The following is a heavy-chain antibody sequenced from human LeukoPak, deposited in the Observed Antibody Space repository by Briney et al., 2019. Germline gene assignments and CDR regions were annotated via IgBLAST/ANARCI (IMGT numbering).Heavy chain of an antibody. V-gene: IGHV3-7*01. CDR3: VRLRYTYGKNFDL. J-gene: IGHJ4*02. CDR1: GFTFKGYW. CDR2: IQQDGSEK. Sequence: TGGSLRLSCAASGFTFKGYWTSWVRQAPGKGLEWVANIQQDGSEKNYVDSVKDRFTISRDNAKNSLYLQMDSLRAEDTAVYYCVRLRYTYGKNFDLWGQGTLVTVSS. D-gene: IGHD5-18*01.